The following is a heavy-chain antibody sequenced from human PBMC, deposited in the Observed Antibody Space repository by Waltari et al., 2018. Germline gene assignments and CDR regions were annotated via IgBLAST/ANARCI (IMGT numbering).Heavy chain of an antibody. CDR1: GGSISSSSYY. Sequence: QLQLQESGPGLVKPSETLSLTCTVSGGSISSSSYYWGWVRQPPGKGLEWIGSIYYSGSTSYNPSLNGRVTISVDTSKNQFSLRVSSVTAADTAVFYCARMVRGYCSSTSCHTDHWGQGTLVTVSS. J-gene: IGHJ4*02. CDR2: IYYSGST. CDR3: ARMVRGYCSSTSCHTDH. V-gene: IGHV4-39*07. D-gene: IGHD2-2*01.